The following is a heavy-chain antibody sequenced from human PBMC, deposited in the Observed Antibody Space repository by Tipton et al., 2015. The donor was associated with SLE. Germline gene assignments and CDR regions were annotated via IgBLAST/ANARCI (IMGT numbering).Heavy chain of an antibody. CDR1: GASVSSGSYY. CDR2: IYYSGST. J-gene: IGHJ5*02. V-gene: IGHV4-61*01. CDR3: ARGSITGTTEWFDP. Sequence: TLSLTCIVSGASVSSGSYYWSWIRQPPGKGLEWIGYIYYSGSTNYNPSLKSRVTMSVDTSKNQFSLNLNSVTAADAAVYYCARGSITGTTEWFDPWGQGTLVTVSS. D-gene: IGHD1-20*01.